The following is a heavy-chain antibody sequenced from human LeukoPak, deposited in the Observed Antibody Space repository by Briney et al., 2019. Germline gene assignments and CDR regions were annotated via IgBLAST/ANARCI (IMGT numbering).Heavy chain of an antibody. Sequence: SETLSLTCTVSGGTISSGGYYWSWIRQHPGKGLEWIGYIYYSGSTYYNPSLKSRVTISVDTSKNQFSLKLSSVTAADTAVYYCAREKGDGYNDYWGQGTLVTVSS. D-gene: IGHD5-24*01. CDR1: GGTISSGGYY. CDR2: IYYSGST. CDR3: AREKGDGYNDY. V-gene: IGHV4-31*03. J-gene: IGHJ4*02.